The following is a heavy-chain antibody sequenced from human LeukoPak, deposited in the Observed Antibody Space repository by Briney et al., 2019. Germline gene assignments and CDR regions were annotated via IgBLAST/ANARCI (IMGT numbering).Heavy chain of an antibody. Sequence: PGRSLRLSCAASGFTFDDYAMHWVRQAPGKGLEWVAVIWYDGSNKYYADSVKGRFTISRDNSKNTLYLQMNSLRAEDTAVYYCAKDKDVGYSYGFDYWGQGTLVTASS. V-gene: IGHV3-33*06. J-gene: IGHJ4*02. CDR1: GFTFDDYA. CDR2: IWYDGSNK. D-gene: IGHD5-18*01. CDR3: AKDKDVGYSYGFDY.